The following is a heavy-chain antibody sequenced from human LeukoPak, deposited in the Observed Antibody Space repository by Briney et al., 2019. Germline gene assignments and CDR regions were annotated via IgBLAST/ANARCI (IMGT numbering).Heavy chain of an antibody. D-gene: IGHD6-13*01. CDR1: GFTFSNYW. CDR3: APQQLPYYYGMDV. J-gene: IGHJ6*02. CDR2: IWYDGSNK. Sequence: GGSLRLSCAASGFTFSNYWMRWVRQAPGKGLEWVAVIWYDGSNKYYADSVKGRFTISRDNSKNTLYLQMNSLRAEDTAVYYCAPQQLPYYYGMDVWGQGTTVTVSS. V-gene: IGHV3-33*08.